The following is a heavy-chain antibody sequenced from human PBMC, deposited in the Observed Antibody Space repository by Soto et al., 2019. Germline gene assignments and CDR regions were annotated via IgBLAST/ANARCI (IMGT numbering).Heavy chain of an antibody. D-gene: IGHD4-17*01. J-gene: IGHJ4*02. Sequence: PSETLSLTCAVSGGSISSGGYSWSWIRQPPGKGLEWIGYIYNSGNTNYNTSLKSRVTISIDRSKNQFSLKLNSVTAADTAVYYCARAHDFGDHLFDYWGQGTLVTVSS. CDR2: IYNSGNT. CDR1: GGSISSGGYS. CDR3: ARAHDFGDHLFDY. V-gene: IGHV4-30-2*01.